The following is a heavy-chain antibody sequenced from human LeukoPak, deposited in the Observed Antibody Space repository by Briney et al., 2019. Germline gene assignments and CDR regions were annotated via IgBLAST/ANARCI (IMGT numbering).Heavy chain of an antibody. D-gene: IGHD2-15*01. J-gene: IGHJ4*02. V-gene: IGHV3-23*01. Sequence: GGSLRLSCAVSGFTFSSYAMSWVRQAPGKGLEWVSSISGSGGSTYYADSVKGRFTISRDNSKNTLYLQMNSLRAEDTAVYYCAKGPSKLGYCSGGSCYSGDYWGQGTLVTVSS. CDR2: ISGSGGST. CDR1: GFTFSSYA. CDR3: AKGPSKLGYCSGGSCYSGDY.